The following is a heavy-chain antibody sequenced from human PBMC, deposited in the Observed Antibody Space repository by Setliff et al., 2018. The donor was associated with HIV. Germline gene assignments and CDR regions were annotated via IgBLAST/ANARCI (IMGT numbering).Heavy chain of an antibody. J-gene: IGHJ4*02. CDR1: GYNFRFHG. Sequence: ASVKVSCKASGYNFRFHGITWVRQTPGQGLEWMGWISAYATYAQKFQGRITMTKDTSTNTAYMELRTLKSDDTAVYYCAREDSSYHYFDYWGQGMLVTVSS. CDR2: ISAYA. CDR3: AREDSSYHYFDY. D-gene: IGHD6-6*01. V-gene: IGHV1-18*01.